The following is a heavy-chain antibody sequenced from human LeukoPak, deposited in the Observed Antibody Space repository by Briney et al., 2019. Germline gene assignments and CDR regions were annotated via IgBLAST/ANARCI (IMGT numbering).Heavy chain of an antibody. D-gene: IGHD2-2*01. V-gene: IGHV4-39*01. CDR1: VGSIGTSSHY. Sequence: SETLSLTCTVSVGSIGTSSHYWDWIRQPPGKGLEWIGSIHYSGTTDYNPSLKSRVTISVDTSKNQFSLKLSSVTAADTAVYFCARPYCSSTACYVGGNWFDPWGQGILVTVSS. CDR2: IHYSGTT. J-gene: IGHJ5*02. CDR3: ARPYCSSTACYVGGNWFDP.